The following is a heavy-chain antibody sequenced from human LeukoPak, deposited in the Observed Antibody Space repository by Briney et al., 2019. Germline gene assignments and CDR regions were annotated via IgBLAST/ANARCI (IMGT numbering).Heavy chain of an antibody. CDR3: ARGGVDY. J-gene: IGHJ4*02. D-gene: IGHD3-16*01. V-gene: IGHV3-48*04. Sequence: GGSLRLSCAASGFTFSSYGMSWVRQAPGKGLEWVSYITDNGRKTYYADSVKGRFTISRDNAKNTLYLQMNSLTAEDTAVYYCARGGVDYWGQGTLVTVSS. CDR1: GFTFSSYG. CDR2: ITDNGRKT.